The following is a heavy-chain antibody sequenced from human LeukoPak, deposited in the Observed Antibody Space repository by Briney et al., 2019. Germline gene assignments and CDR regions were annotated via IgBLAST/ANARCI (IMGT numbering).Heavy chain of an antibody. Sequence: ASVKVSCKVSGYTLTELSMHWVRQAPGKGLEWMGGFDPEDGETIYAQKFQGRVTMTEDTSTDTAYMELSSLRSEDTAVYYCATDVRDFWSGQLTPFDYWGQGTLVTVSS. CDR2: FDPEDGET. CDR1: GYTLTELS. D-gene: IGHD3-3*01. V-gene: IGHV1-24*01. CDR3: ATDVRDFWSGQLTPFDY. J-gene: IGHJ4*02.